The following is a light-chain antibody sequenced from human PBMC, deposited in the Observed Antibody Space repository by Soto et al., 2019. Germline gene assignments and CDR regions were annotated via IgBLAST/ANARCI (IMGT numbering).Light chain of an antibody. CDR1: SSDVGGYTY. CDR3: SSYTTSNTRQIV. V-gene: IGLV2-14*01. Sequence: QSALTQPASVSGSPGQAITISCTGTSSDVGGYTYVSWYQQHPGKAPNFIIYDVSNRPSGVSNRFSGSKSGNTASLTISGLQAEDEADYYCSSYTTSNTRQIVFGTGTKVTVL. J-gene: IGLJ1*01. CDR2: DVS.